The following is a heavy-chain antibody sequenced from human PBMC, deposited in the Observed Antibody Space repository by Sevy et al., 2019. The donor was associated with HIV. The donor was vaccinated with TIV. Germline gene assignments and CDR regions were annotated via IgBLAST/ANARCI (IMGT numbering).Heavy chain of an antibody. CDR2: ISPNSGGT. CDR1: GHTVTGYF. Sequence: ASVKVSCKTSGHTVTGYFIHWVRQAPGQGLEWMGRISPNSGGTKYAQNFQGRVTMTRDTSISTAYMELSRLRSDDTAFYYCARDLARTAKAYFDLSGRGTLVTVSS. CDR3: ARDLARTAKAYFDL. V-gene: IGHV1-2*06. D-gene: IGHD2-21*02. J-gene: IGHJ2*01.